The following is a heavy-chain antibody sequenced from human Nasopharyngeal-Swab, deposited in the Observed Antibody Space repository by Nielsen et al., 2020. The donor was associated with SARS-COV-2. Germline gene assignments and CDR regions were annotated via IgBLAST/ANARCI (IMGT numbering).Heavy chain of an antibody. CDR2: IYYSGST. Sequence: SETLSLTCTVSGGSVSSGSYYWSWIRQPPGKGLEWIGYIYYSGSTNYNPSLKSRVTISVDTSKNQFSLKLSSVTAADTAVYYCARHRPRLFRIAAAGHFDYWGQGTLVTVSS. CDR3: ARHRPRLFRIAAAGHFDY. V-gene: IGHV4-61*01. J-gene: IGHJ4*02. D-gene: IGHD6-13*01. CDR1: GGSVSSGSYY.